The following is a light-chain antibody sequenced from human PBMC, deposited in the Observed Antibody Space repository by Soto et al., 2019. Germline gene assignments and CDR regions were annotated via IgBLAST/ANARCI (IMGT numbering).Light chain of an antibody. CDR2: GAS. Sequence: TQFPSTLSLSPCKGATLSCSASQSVSNNYLAWYQQNPGQAPRLLIYGASSRATGNPDSFSGSASGTEFTLTISSLQSEDFAGYYCPQYNSWPETFGQGTKAAIK. V-gene: IGKV3D-15*01. CDR3: PQYNSWPET. J-gene: IGKJ1*01. CDR1: QSVSNN.